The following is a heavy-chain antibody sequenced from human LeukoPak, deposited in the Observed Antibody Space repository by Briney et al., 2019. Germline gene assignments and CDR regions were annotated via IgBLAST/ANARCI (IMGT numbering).Heavy chain of an antibody. D-gene: IGHD1-26*01. J-gene: IGHJ5*02. CDR2: INHSGST. CDR3: ARHYSGSYLWKIDP. V-gene: IGHV4-34*01. Sequence: PSETLSLTCAVYGGSFSGYYWSWIRQPPGKGLEWIEEINHSGSTNYNPSLKSRVTISVDTSKNQFSLKLSSVTAADTAVYYCARHYSGSYLWKIDPWGQGTLVTVSS. CDR1: GGSFSGYY.